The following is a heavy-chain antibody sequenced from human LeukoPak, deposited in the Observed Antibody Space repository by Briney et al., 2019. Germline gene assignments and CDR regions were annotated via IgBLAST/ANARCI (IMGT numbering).Heavy chain of an antibody. CDR2: ITGSGDNS. Sequence: GGSLRLSCAASGFTFSNYAMSWIRQAPGKGLEWVSLITGSGDNSYYTDSVKGRFTLSRDNSKNTLFLQMDSLRAEDTAVYYCAKAGIAVPATPEYCGQGTQVTVSS. V-gene: IGHV3-23*01. J-gene: IGHJ4*02. CDR1: GFTFSNYA. D-gene: IGHD6-19*01. CDR3: AKAGIAVPATPEY.